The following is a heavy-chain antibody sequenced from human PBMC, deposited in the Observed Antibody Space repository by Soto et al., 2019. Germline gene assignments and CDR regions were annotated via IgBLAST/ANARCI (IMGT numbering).Heavy chain of an antibody. CDR3: TRGYYDRRGDAFDX. V-gene: IGHV3-73*01. CDR1: GFTFSGSA. Sequence: GGSLRLSCAASGFTFSGSAMHWVRQASGKGLEWVFRIRSKANSYATAYAASVKGRLTISRDDSKNTAYLQMNSLKTEDTAVYYCTRGYYDRRGDAFDXWGQGTMVTVS. CDR2: IRSKANSYAT. J-gene: IGHJ3*02. D-gene: IGHD3-22*01.